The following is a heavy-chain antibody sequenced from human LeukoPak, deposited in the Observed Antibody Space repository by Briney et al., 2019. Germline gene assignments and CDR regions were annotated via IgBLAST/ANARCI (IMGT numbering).Heavy chain of an antibody. D-gene: IGHD1-7*01. Sequence: GGSLRLSCAASGFTVSSNYMSWVRQAPGKGLEWVSVIYSGGSTYYADPVKGRFTISRDNAKNSLFLQMNSLRAEDTAVYYCARMNYVSTGWGAPFDYWGQGTLVTVSS. CDR2: IYSGGST. CDR3: ARMNYVSTGWGAPFDY. CDR1: GFTVSSNY. V-gene: IGHV3-53*01. J-gene: IGHJ4*02.